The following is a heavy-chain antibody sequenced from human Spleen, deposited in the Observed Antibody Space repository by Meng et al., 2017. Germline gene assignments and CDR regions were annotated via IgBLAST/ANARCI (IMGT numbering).Heavy chain of an antibody. J-gene: IGHJ2*01. V-gene: IGHV4-34*01. CDR1: GGSFSGYY. D-gene: IGHD3-10*01. Sequence: GSLRLSCAVYGGSFSGYYWSWIRQPPGKGLEGIGEINHSGSTNYNPSLKSRVTISVDTSKNQFSLKLSSVTAADTAVYYCARGIATYYYGSGSYYTPYWYFDLWGRGTLVTVSS. CDR3: ARGIATYYYGSGSYYTPYWYFDL. CDR2: INHSGST.